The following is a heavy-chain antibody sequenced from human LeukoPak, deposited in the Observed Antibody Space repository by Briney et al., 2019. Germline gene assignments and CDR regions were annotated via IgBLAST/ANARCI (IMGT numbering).Heavy chain of an antibody. CDR2: INPNSGGT. CDR3: ARDVDCSGGSCFTGVTAFDI. Sequence: ASVKVSCKASGHTFTSYGISWVRQAPGQGLEWMGWINPNSGGTKYAQKFQGRVTMTRDTSIGTAYMELSRLRSDDTAVYYCARDVDCSGGSCFTGVTAFDIWGQGTMVTVSS. J-gene: IGHJ3*02. V-gene: IGHV1-2*02. CDR1: GHTFTSYG. D-gene: IGHD2-15*01.